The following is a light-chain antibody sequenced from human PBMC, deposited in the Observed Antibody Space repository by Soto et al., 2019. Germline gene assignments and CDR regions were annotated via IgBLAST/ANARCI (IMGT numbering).Light chain of an antibody. Sequence: QSVLTQPASVSGSPGQSITIPCAGTSSDVGGYNYVSWYQQHPGKAPKLMVYEVSNRPSGVSNRFSGSKSGNTASLTISGLQAEDEADYYCSSYTPSRTLVFGGGTKLTVL. CDR2: EVS. V-gene: IGLV2-14*01. J-gene: IGLJ2*01. CDR3: SSYTPSRTLV. CDR1: SSDVGGYNY.